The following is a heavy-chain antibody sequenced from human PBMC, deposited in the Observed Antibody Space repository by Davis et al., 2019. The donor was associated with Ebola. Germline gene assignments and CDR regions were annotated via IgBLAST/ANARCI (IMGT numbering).Heavy chain of an antibody. CDR1: GFTLADYA. CDR2: INLDGDDT. V-gene: IGHV3-43D*03. CDR3: TAYDSTFRNY. Sequence: GGSLRLSCTASGFTLADYAMHWVRLGPGKGLEWVSRINLDGDDTYYADSMRGRFTISRDNSRNSLYLDMNSLRVEDSALYYCTAYDSTFRNYWGQGTLVTVSS. D-gene: IGHD3-22*01. J-gene: IGHJ4*02.